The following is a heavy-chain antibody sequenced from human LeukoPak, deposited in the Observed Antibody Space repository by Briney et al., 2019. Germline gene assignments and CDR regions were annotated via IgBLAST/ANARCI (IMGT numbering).Heavy chain of an antibody. CDR2: IYSGGST. CDR3: LVVAAAGFIDY. CDR1: GFTVSSNY. D-gene: IGHD6-13*01. V-gene: IGHV3-66*01. Sequence: PGGSLRLSCAASGFTVSSNYMSWVRQAPGKGLEWVSVIYSGGSTYYADSVKGRFTISRDNSKNTLYLQMSSLRAEDTAVYYCLVVAAAGFIDYWGQGTLVTVSS. J-gene: IGHJ4*02.